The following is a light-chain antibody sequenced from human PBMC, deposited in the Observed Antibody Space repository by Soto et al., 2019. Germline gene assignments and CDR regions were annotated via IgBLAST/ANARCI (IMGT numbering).Light chain of an antibody. V-gene: IGKV4-1*01. J-gene: IGKJ1*01. Sequence: DMLITHSPTSLALSLGERATTNGKSTQVILYSSKNKNYLAWYQQKPGQPPKLLIYWASTRESGVPDRFSGSGSGTDFTLTISSLQAGDVAVYYCQQYYDAPQTFGQGTKVEIK. CDR1: QVILYSSKNKNY. CDR2: WAS. CDR3: QQYYDAPQT.